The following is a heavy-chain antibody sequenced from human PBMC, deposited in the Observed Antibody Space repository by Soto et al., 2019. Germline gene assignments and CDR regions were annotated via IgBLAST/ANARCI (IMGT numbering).Heavy chain of an antibody. V-gene: IGHV3-74*01. CDR2: IKGDGSSM. D-gene: IGHD5-18*01. J-gene: IGHJ6*02. Sequence: EVQLVESGGGLVQPGGSLRLSCAASGFTFSSYWMHWVRQVPGKGLVWVSRIKGDGSSMNYADSVKGRFTISRDNAKNTLYVQMNSLTAEDRAVYYCGRGIRNYYGVDVWGQGTTVTVSS. CDR3: GRGIRNYYGVDV. CDR1: GFTFSSYW.